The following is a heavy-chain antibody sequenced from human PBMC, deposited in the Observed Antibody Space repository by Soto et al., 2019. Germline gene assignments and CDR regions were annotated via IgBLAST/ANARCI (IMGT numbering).Heavy chain of an antibody. CDR1: GASISDYY. Sequence: PSETLALTCTVSGASISDYYWSWIRQPAGKGLECIGRIYASGNTNYNPSLKSRVTMSVDTSKNQFSLTLNSVTAADTAVYYCARESRSAVGTVEHWGRGTLVTVSS. CDR2: IYASGNT. J-gene: IGHJ4*02. CDR3: ARESRSAVGTVEH. D-gene: IGHD6-13*01. V-gene: IGHV4-4*07.